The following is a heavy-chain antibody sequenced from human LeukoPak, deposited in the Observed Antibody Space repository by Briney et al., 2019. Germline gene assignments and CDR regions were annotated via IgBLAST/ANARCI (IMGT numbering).Heavy chain of an antibody. CDR2: ISSSGSTI. J-gene: IGHJ6*02. V-gene: IGHV3-48*03. D-gene: IGHD4-17*01. CDR3: AREGGHDYGDYRYYYYYGMDV. Sequence: GGSLRLSCAASGFTFSSYEMNWVRQAPGKGLEWVSYISSSGSTIYYADSVKGRFTISRDNAKNSLYLQMNSLRAEDTAVYYCAREGGHDYGDYRYYYYYGMDVWGQGTTVTVSS. CDR1: GFTFSSYE.